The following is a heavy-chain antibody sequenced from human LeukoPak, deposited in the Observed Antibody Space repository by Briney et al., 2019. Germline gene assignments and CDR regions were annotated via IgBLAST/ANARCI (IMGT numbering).Heavy chain of an antibody. CDR3: ARVKSSVVTPSAFDI. D-gene: IGHD4-23*01. V-gene: IGHV4-30-2*01. J-gene: IGHJ3*02. Sequence: SQTLSLTCTVSGGSISSGGYYWSWIRQPPGKGLEWIGYIYHSGSTYYNPSLKSRVTISVDTSKNQFSLKLSSVTAADTAVYYCARVKSSVVTPSAFDIWGQGTMVTVSS. CDR2: IYHSGST. CDR1: GGSISSGGYY.